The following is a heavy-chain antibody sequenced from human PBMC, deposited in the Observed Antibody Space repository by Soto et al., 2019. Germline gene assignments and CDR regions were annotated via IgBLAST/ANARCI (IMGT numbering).Heavy chain of an antibody. V-gene: IGHV3-30*18. CDR1: GFTFSNYG. CDR3: AKDNDLNP. D-gene: IGHD1-1*01. CDR2: ISYDGGNQ. Sequence: QVQLVEAGGGVVQPGRSLRHSCAASGFTFSNYGMHWVRQAPGKGLEWVAVISYDGGNQNYADSVKGRFIISRDNSKNTLYLQMNSLRPEDTAMYYCAKDNDLNPWGQGTLVTVSS. J-gene: IGHJ5*02.